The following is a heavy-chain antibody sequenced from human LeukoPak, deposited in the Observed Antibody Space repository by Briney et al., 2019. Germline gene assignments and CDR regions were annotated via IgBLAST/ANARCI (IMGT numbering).Heavy chain of an antibody. J-gene: IGHJ4*02. CDR3: ARGVYYDFWSGYYSPFDY. V-gene: IGHV4-38-2*01. CDR2: IYHSGST. D-gene: IGHD3-3*01. CDR1: GYSISSGYY. Sequence: SETLSLTCAVSGYSISSGYYWGWIRQPPGKGLEWIGSIYHSGSTYYNPSLKSRVTISGDTSKNQFSLKLSSVTAADTAVYYCARGVYYDFWSGYYSPFDYWGQGTLVTVSS.